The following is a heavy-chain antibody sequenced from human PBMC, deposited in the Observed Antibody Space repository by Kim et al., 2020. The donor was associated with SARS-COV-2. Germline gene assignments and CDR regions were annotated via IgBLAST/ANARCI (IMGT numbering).Heavy chain of an antibody. V-gene: IGHV4-31*03. Sequence: SETLSLTCTVSGGSISSGGYYWSWIRQHPGKGLEWIGYIYYSGSTYYNPSLKSRVTISVDTSKNQFSLKLSSVTAADTAVYYCARARGITMIVVVMIDDFDIWGQGTMVTVSS. D-gene: IGHD3-22*01. CDR2: IYYSGST. J-gene: IGHJ3*02. CDR1: GGSISSGGYY. CDR3: ARARGITMIVVVMIDDFDI.